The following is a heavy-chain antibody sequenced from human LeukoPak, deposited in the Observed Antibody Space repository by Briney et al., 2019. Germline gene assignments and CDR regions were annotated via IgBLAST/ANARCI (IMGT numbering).Heavy chain of an antibody. V-gene: IGHV4-4*07. CDR2: IHTSWTT. CDR1: GDSMSSYY. Sequence: SETLSLTCTVSGDSMSSYYWNFIRQPAGKGLEWIGRIHTSWTTYYNPSLKSRITMSVDTSRNQFSLRLTSVAAADTAVYYCARGDYYDGGGRNWFDPWGQGTLVTVSS. D-gene: IGHD3-16*01. J-gene: IGHJ5*02. CDR3: ARGDYYDGGGRNWFDP.